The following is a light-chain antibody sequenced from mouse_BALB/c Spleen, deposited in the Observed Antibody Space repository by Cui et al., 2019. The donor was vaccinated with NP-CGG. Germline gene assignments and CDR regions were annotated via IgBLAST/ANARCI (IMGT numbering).Light chain of an antibody. CDR1: TGAVTTSNY. V-gene: IGLV1*01. Sequence: AVVTQEPALTTSPGDTVTLTCRSSTGAVTTSNYANWVQEKPDHLFTGLIGGTNNRAPGVPARFSGSLIGDKAALTITGAQTEDEAIYFCALWYSNHWVFGGGTKLTVL. CDR2: GTN. J-gene: IGLJ1*01. CDR3: ALWYSNHWV.